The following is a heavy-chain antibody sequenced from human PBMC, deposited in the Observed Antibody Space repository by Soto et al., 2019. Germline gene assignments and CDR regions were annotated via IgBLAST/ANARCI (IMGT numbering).Heavy chain of an antibody. D-gene: IGHD1-26*01. CDR2: IIPIFGTA. Sequence: QVKLVQSGAEVKKPGSSVKVSCKASGGTFSSYAISWVRQAPGQGLEWMGGIIPIFGTANYAQKFQGRVTSTADESTSKAYMELSRLRSEDTAVYYCARSHGYVGATTSRAFDIWCQGTRVTVSS. V-gene: IGHV1-69*01. CDR1: GGTFSSYA. CDR3: ARSHGYVGATTSRAFDI. J-gene: IGHJ3*02.